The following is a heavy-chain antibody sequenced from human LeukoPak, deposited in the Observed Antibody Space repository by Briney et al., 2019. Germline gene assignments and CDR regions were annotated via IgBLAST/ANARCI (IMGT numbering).Heavy chain of an antibody. D-gene: IGHD3-16*01. CDR1: GFSVISNF. V-gene: IGHV3-53*01. J-gene: IGHJ4*02. Sequence: GGSLRLSCAASGFSVISNFMSWVRQAPGKGLEWVAVIYSDGSTYHAEPVKGRFTIAKDNSKNTMYRQMNSLRVEDTAVYYCARGGSGGANDYWGQGTLVTVSS. CDR3: ARGGSGGANDY. CDR2: IYSDGST.